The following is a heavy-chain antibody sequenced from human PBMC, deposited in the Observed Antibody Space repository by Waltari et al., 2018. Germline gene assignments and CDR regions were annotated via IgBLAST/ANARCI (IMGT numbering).Heavy chain of an antibody. D-gene: IGHD3-10*01. Sequence: EVQLVETGGGLIQPGGSLRLSCAASGFTVSSNYMSWVRQAPGKGLEWVSVIYSGGSTYYADSVKCRFTISRDNSKNTLYLQMNSLRAEDTAVYYCAREAYYGSGRGYYYMDVWGKGTTVTVSS. CDR3: AREAYYGSGRGYYYMDV. V-gene: IGHV3-53*02. CDR2: IYSGGST. CDR1: GFTVSSNY. J-gene: IGHJ6*03.